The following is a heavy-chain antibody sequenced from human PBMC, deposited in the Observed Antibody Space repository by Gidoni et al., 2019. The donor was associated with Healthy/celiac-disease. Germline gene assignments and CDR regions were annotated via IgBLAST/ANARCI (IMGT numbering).Heavy chain of an antibody. CDR2: IRYEGSNK. CDR1: GFTFSSYG. CDR3: AKGRDYAGIDY. J-gene: IGHJ4*02. V-gene: IGHV3-30*02. Sequence: QVQLVESGGGVVQPGGSMRLSCAASGFTFSSYGMHWVRQAPGKGLEWVAFIRYEGSNKYYADSVKGRFTISRDNSKNTLYLQMNSLRAEDTAVYYCAKGRDYAGIDYWGQGTLVTVSS. D-gene: IGHD4-17*01.